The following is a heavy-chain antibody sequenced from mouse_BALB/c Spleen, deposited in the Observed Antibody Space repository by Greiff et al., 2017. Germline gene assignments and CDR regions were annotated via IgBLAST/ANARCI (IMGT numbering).Heavy chain of an antibody. CDR2: ILPGSGST. J-gene: IGHJ4*01. CDR3: AVIYYGNYDAMDY. CDR1: GYTFSSYW. Sequence: VKLQQSGAELMKPGASVKISCKATGYTFSSYWIEWVKQRPGHGLEWIGEILPGSGSTNYNEKFKGKATFTADTSSNTAYMQLSSLTSEDSAVYYCAVIYYGNYDAMDYWGQGTSVTVSS. V-gene: IGHV1-9*01. D-gene: IGHD2-1*01.